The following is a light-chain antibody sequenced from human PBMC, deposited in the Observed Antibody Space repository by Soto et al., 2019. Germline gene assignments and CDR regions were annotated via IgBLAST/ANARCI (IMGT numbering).Light chain of an antibody. CDR1: NSNIGAGYD. CDR2: GNN. V-gene: IGLV1-40*01. J-gene: IGLJ3*02. CDR3: QSQDGSLSVSV. Sequence: QSVLTQPPSVSGAPGQRVTISCTGSNSNIGAGYDVHWYQQLPRIAPKLLIYGNNIRPSGVPDRFSGSKFATSAYLTISGLQAEVEAEYYCQSQDGSLSVSVFGGGTKVTVL.